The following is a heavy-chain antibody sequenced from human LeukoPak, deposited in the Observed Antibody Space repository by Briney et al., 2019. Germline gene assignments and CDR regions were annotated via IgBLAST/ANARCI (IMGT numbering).Heavy chain of an antibody. CDR2: INHSGST. CDR3: ARVADWFDP. CDR1: GGSFSGYY. J-gene: IGHJ5*02. V-gene: IGHV4-34*01. Sequence: SETLSLACAVYGGSFSGYYWSWIRQPPGKGLEWIGEINHSGSTNYNPSLKSRVTISVDTSKNQFSLKLSSVTAADTAVYYCARVADWFDPWGQGTLVTVSS.